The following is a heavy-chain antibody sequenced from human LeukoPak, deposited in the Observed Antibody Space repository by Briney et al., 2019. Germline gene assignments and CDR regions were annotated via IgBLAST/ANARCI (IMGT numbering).Heavy chain of an antibody. CDR2: IYYSGST. Sequence: PSETLSLTCTVSGDSISSSSYYWGWIRQPPGKGLGWLGSIYYSGSTYYNPSLKSRVTISVDTSKNQFSLKLSSVTAADTAVYYCARPGYYGSGSYYNGHFDYWGQGTLVTVSS. CDR3: ARPGYYGSGSYYNGHFDY. V-gene: IGHV4-39*01. J-gene: IGHJ4*02. D-gene: IGHD3-10*01. CDR1: GDSISSSSYY.